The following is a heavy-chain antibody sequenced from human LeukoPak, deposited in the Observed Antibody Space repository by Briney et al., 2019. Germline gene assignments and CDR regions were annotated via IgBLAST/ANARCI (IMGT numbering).Heavy chain of an antibody. D-gene: IGHD1-1*01. CDR1: GFTFSRYW. Sequence: GGSLRLSCAAYGFTFSRYWMHWVRQAPGKGLVWVSRINTDGSSTDYADSVKGRFTMSRDNAKNTLYLQMNSLRVEDTAVYYCATVHDSSLDYWGQGTLVTVSS. CDR2: INTDGSST. V-gene: IGHV3-74*01. J-gene: IGHJ4*02. CDR3: ATVHDSSLDY.